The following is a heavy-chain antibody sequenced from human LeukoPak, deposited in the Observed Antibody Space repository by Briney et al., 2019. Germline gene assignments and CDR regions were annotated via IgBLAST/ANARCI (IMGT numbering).Heavy chain of an antibody. CDR1: GITLSNYG. CDR3: AKRGVVIRVILVGFHKEAYYFDS. D-gene: IGHD3-22*01. Sequence: GGSLRLSCAVSGITLSNYGMSWVCQAPGKGLEWVAGISGSGGSTNYADSVKGRFTISRDNRKNTLYLQMNSLRADDTAVYFCAKRGVVIRVILVGFHKEAYYFDSWGQGALVTVSS. V-gene: IGHV3-23*01. CDR2: ISGSGGST. J-gene: IGHJ4*02.